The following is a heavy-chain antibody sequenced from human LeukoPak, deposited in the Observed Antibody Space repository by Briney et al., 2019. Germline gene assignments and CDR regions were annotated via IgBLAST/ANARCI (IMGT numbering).Heavy chain of an antibody. D-gene: IGHD3-22*01. CDR1: GFSFSDYY. CDR3: ATHYYDSRGYDVGYYFDY. Sequence: AGGSLRRSCAASGFSFSDYYMSWIRQAPGKGLEWVSFINSYSNYTNYADSVKGRFSISRDNAKSSLYLQMNSLRAEDAAVYYCATHYYDSRGYDVGYYFDYWGQGTLVTVSS. J-gene: IGHJ4*02. V-gene: IGHV3-11*06. CDR2: INSYSNYT.